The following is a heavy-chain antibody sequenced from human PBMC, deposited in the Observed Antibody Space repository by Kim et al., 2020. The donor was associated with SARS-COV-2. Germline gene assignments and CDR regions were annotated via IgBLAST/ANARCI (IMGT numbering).Heavy chain of an antibody. V-gene: IGHV1-46*01. J-gene: IGHJ6*02. Sequence: TSYAQKFQGRVAMTRDTSTSTVYMELSSLRSEDTAVYYCARDYYDTNMDVWGQGTTVTVSS. D-gene: IGHD3-22*01. CDR2: T. CDR3: ARDYYDTNMDV.